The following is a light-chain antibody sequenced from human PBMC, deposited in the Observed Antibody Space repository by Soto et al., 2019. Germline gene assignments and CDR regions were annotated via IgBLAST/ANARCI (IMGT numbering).Light chain of an antibody. V-gene: IGLV1-47*02. CDR2: SNN. Sequence: SLLRPRASACGTPGQSFFISCSGSSSNIGGTNYAYWYQQLPGAAPKLLMHSNNLRPSGVPERISGSKSGTAASLAISGLRSEDEAVYYCASWDDRLGAVIFGGGTKVTV. CDR1: SSNIGGTNY. CDR3: ASWDDRLGAVI. J-gene: IGLJ2*01.